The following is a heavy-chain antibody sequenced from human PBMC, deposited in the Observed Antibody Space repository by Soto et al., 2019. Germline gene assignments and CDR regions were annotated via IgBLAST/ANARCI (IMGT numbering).Heavy chain of an antibody. D-gene: IGHD4-4*01. J-gene: IGHJ5*02. CDR2: INPNSGST. V-gene: IGHV1-2*04. CDR1: GYTFTDYF. CDR3: ARVTATSPDAWLDP. Sequence: QVQLVQSGAEVKKPGASVNVSCRASGYTFTDYFLHWVRQAPGHGLEWMGWINPNSGSTNFAPKFQGLVTMTRDASISTVYLVLNRLTSDDTAVYFCARVTATSPDAWLDPWGQGTRVTVSS.